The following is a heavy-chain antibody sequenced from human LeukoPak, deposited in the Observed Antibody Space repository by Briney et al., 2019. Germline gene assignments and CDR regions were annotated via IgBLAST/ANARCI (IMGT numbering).Heavy chain of an antibody. V-gene: IGHV1-18*01. Sequence: ASVKVSCKASGYTFTSYGISWVRQAPGQGLEWMGWISAYNGNTNYAQKLQGRVTMTTDTSTSTAYMELRSLRSDDTAVYYCARAVLRYFDWLLYQGAFDIWGQGTMVTVSS. CDR2: ISAYNGNT. D-gene: IGHD3-9*01. CDR1: GYTFTSYG. J-gene: IGHJ3*02. CDR3: ARAVLRYFDWLLYQGAFDI.